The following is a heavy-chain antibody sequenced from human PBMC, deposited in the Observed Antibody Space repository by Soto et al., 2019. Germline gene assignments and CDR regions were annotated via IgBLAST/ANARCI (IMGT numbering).Heavy chain of an antibody. D-gene: IGHD2-15*01. V-gene: IGHV1-69*02. Sequence: SVEVSCKASGGTFSSYTISWVRQAPGQGLEWMGRIIPILGIANYAQKFQGRVTITADKSTSTAYMELSSLRSEDTAVYYCARGVVVVAAFDWFDPWGQGTLVTVS. CDR3: ARGVVVVAAFDWFDP. CDR1: GGTFSSYT. J-gene: IGHJ5*02. CDR2: IIPILGIA.